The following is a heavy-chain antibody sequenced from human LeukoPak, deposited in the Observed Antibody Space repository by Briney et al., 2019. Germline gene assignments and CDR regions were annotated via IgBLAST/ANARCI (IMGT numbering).Heavy chain of an antibody. CDR1: GYSISSGYY. CDR3: ARHSTHFWSGLDWFDP. CDR2: IYHSGST. D-gene: IGHD3-3*02. J-gene: IGHJ5*02. Sequence: SETLSLTCAVSGYSISSGYYWGWIRQPPGKGVEWIGSIYHSGSTYYNPSLKSRVTISVDTSKNQFSLKLSSVTAADTAVYYCARHSTHFWSGLDWFDPWGQGTLVTVSS. V-gene: IGHV4-38-2*01.